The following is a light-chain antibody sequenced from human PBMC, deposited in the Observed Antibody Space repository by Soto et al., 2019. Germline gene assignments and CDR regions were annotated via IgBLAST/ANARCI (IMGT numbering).Light chain of an antibody. Sequence: QSVLTQPASVSGSPGQSITISCTGTSSDVGGYNYVSWYQQHPGKAPKLMIYDVSNRPSGVSNRFSGSKSGNTASLTISGLQAEDESDYYCSSYTSISTPVVFGGATKVSVL. J-gene: IGLJ2*01. CDR1: SSDVGGYNY. CDR2: DVS. V-gene: IGLV2-14*01. CDR3: SSYTSISTPVV.